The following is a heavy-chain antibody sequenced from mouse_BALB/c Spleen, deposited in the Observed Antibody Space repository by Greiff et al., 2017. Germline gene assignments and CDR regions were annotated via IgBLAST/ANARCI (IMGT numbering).Heavy chain of an antibody. V-gene: IGHV2-9*02. CDR1: GFSLTSYG. CDR3: AREPADYYGSRMDFDY. D-gene: IGHD1-1*01. CDR2: IWAGGST. J-gene: IGHJ2*01. Sequence: QVQLKESGPGLVAPSQSLSITCTVSGFSLTSYGVHWVRQPPGKGLEWLGVIWAGGSTNYNSALMSRLSISKDNSKSQVFLKMNSLQTDDTAMYYCAREPADYYGSRMDFDYWGQGTTLTVSS.